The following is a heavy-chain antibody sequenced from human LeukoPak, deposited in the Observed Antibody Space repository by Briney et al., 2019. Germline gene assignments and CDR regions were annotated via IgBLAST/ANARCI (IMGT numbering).Heavy chain of an antibody. V-gene: IGHV3-30*18. CDR1: GFTFSSYG. D-gene: IGHD3-22*01. Sequence: GRSLRLSCAASGFTFSSYGMHWVRQAPGKGLEWVAVISYDGSNKYYADSVKGRFTISRDNSKNTLYLQMNSLRAEDTAVYYCAKDYYDSSGYDYMAYFQHWGQGTLVTVSS. CDR3: AKDYYDSSGYDYMAYFQH. CDR2: ISYDGSNK. J-gene: IGHJ1*01.